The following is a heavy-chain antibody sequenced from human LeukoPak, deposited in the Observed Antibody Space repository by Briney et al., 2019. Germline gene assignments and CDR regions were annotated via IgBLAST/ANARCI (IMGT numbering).Heavy chain of an antibody. V-gene: IGHV3-53*01. J-gene: IGHJ4*02. Sequence: PGGSLRLSCAASGFTVSSTYMSWVRQAPGKGLEWVSVIYSGGSTYYADSVEGRFTISRDNAKNSLYLQMNSLRAEDTAVYYCVRDNPRQQGFAYWGQGTLVTVSS. CDR2: IYSGGST. CDR1: GFTVSSTY. D-gene: IGHD6-13*01. CDR3: VRDNPRQQGFAY.